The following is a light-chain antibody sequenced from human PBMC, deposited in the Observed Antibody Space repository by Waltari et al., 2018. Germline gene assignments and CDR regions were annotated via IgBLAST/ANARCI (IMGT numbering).Light chain of an antibody. V-gene: IGLV1-40*01. Sequence: QSVLTQPPSVSGAPGQRVTISCTGSGSNLGAGSDHPWYHQLPGKAPRLLIYGVNTRPLGVPDRFFGSQSGTSASLAITGLQPEDEGDYYCQSFDTSLSVVFGGGTKLTVL. CDR1: GSNLGAGSD. J-gene: IGLJ2*01. CDR3: QSFDTSLSVV. CDR2: GVN.